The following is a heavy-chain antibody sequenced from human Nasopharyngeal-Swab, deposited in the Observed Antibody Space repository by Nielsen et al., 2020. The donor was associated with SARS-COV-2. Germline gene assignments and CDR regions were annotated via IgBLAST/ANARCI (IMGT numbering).Heavy chain of an antibody. D-gene: IGHD6-6*01. V-gene: IGHV4-61*02. Sequence: SETLSLTCTVSGGSISSGSYYLSCIRQPAGKGLEWIGRIYTSGSTNYNPSLKSRVTISVDTSKNQFSLKLSSVTAADTAVYYCARVGTIAARWWYFDYWGQGTLVTVSS. J-gene: IGHJ4*02. CDR3: ARVGTIAARWWYFDY. CDR1: GGSISSGSYY. CDR2: IYTSGST.